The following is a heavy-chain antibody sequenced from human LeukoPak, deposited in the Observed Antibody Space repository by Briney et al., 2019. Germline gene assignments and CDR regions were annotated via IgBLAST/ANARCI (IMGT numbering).Heavy chain of an antibody. CDR1: GGSISGSTYY. Sequence: KTSETLSLTCTVSGGSISGSTYYWAWIRQPPGKGLEWIGSVYYTGNTYHNPSLKSRVTISVDTSKNQFSLRLSSLTAADTAVYYCARSATVTTGYFDYWGQGALVTVSS. V-gene: IGHV4-39*07. CDR3: ARSATVTTGYFDY. J-gene: IGHJ4*02. CDR2: VYYTGNT. D-gene: IGHD4-17*01.